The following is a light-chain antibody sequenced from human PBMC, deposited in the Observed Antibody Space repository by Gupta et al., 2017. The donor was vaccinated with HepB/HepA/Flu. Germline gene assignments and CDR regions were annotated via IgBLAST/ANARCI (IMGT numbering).Light chain of an antibody. V-gene: IGKV1-39*01. J-gene: IGKJ1*01. CDR3: QQGSSTPRA. CDR1: QSIRSY. Sequence: DSQMTQSPSSLSASVGDRVTITCLACQSIRSYLHWYQQRPGKAPKLLIYAASSLQSGVPSRFSGSGSGTDFTLTISRLQPEDFGTYYCQQGSSTPRAFGQGTKVEIK. CDR2: AAS.